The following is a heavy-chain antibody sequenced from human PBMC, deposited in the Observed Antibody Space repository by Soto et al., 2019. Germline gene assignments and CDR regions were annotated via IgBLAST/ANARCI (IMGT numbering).Heavy chain of an antibody. CDR3: AKPVWYGSGSPPDS. J-gene: IGHJ4*02. CDR1: GFTFSSYG. CDR2: ISYDGSNK. V-gene: IGHV3-30*18. D-gene: IGHD3-10*01. Sequence: GGSLRLFCAASGFTFSSYGMHWVRQAPGKGLEWVAVISYDGSNKHYADSVKGRFTISRDNSKSTLYLQMNSLRAEDTAVYYCAKPVWYGSGSPPDSWGQGTPVTVSS.